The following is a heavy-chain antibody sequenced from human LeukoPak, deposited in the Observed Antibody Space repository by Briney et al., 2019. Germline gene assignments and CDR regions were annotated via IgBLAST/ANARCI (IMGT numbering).Heavy chain of an antibody. CDR1: GFTFSSYS. V-gene: IGHV3-21*01. CDR2: ISSSSSYI. D-gene: IGHD6-13*01. J-gene: IGHJ1*01. CDR3: ARDPYEVYSSSSPVSPFVQH. Sequence: GGSLRLSCAASGFTFSSYSMNWVRQAPGKGLEWVSSISSSSSYIYYADSVKGRFTISRDNAKNSLYLQMNSLRAEDTAVYYCARDPYEVYSSSSPVSPFVQHWGQGTLVTVSS.